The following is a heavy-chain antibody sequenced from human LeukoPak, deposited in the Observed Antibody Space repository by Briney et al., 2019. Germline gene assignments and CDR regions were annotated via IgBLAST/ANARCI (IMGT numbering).Heavy chain of an antibody. CDR3: TTPSPYSSGWDNWFDP. D-gene: IGHD6-19*01. CDR1: GFTFSNAW. V-gene: IGHV3-15*01. J-gene: IGHJ5*02. CDR2: IKSKTDGGTT. Sequence: GGSLRLSCAASGFTFSNAWMSWVRQAPGKGLEWVGRIKSKTDGGTTDYAAPVKGRFTISRDDSKNTLYLQMNSLKTEDTAVYYCTTPSPYSSGWDNWFDPWGQGTLVTVSS.